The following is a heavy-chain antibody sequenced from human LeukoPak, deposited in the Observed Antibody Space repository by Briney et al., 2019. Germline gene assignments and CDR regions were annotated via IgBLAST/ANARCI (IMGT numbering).Heavy chain of an antibody. Sequence: ASVKVSCKASGGTFSSYAISWVRQAPGQGLEWMGGIIPIFGTANYAQKFQGRVTMTRDTSTSTVYMELSSLRSEDTAVYYCARAGRQLWFGELLYWGQGTLVTVSS. V-gene: IGHV1-69*05. D-gene: IGHD3-10*01. CDR1: GGTFSSYA. J-gene: IGHJ4*02. CDR3: ARAGRQLWFGELLY. CDR2: IIPIFGTA.